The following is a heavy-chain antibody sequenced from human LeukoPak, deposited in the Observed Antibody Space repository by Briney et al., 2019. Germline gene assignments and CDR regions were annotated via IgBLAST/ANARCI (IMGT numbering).Heavy chain of an antibody. J-gene: IGHJ6*04. CDR3: AREASLVRGIFITRYALDV. D-gene: IGHD3-10*01. CDR1: GGSLTSGTYY. Sequence: SETLSLTCTVSGGSLTSGTYYWTWTRQHPGKGLEWLAYISYNENTNYNTSLKSRVTISLDTSKNQFSLRLSFVAAADTAVYYCAREASLVRGIFITRYALDVWGKGTTVTVSS. CDR2: ISYNENT. V-gene: IGHV4-61*01.